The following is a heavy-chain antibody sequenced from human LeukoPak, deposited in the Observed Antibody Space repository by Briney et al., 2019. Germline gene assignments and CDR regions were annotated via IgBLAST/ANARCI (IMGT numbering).Heavy chain of an antibody. V-gene: IGHV4-4*09. CDR3: VVSPNQDFFDY. Sequence: SETLSLTCTVSGISINSHYLNWIRQPPGKGLEWIGHIYGSGRTNYKPSLRSRVTMSVDMSKRQFSLNLKSLTAADTAVYYCVVSPNQDFFDYWGQGPLVTVSS. CDR1: GISINSHY. CDR2: IYGSGRT. J-gene: IGHJ4*02.